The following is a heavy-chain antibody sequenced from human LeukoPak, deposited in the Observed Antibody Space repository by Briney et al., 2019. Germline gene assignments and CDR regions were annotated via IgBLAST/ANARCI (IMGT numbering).Heavy chain of an antibody. CDR1: GYTLTELS. J-gene: IGHJ3*02. V-gene: IGHV1-24*01. D-gene: IGHD3-22*01. Sequence: ASVKVSCKVSGYTLTELSMHWVRQAPGKGLEWMGGFDPEDGETIYAQKFQGRVTMTTDTSTSTAYMELRSLRSDDTAVYYCARDVRNYYDSSGYYYDDAFDIWGQGTMVTVSS. CDR3: ARDVRNYYDSSGYYYDDAFDI. CDR2: FDPEDGET.